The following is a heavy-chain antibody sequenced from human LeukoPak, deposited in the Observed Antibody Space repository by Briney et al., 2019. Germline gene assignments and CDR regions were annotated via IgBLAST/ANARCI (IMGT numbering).Heavy chain of an antibody. V-gene: IGHV4-30-4*01. CDR2: IYYSGST. CDR1: GGSISSYY. D-gene: IGHD3-22*01. CDR3: ARGARGYYYDSSGYYDY. J-gene: IGHJ4*02. Sequence: PSETLSLTCTVSGGSISSYYWSWIRQPPGKGLEWIGYIYYSGSTYYNPSLKSRVTISVDTSKNQFSLKLSSVTAADTAVYYCARGARGYYYDSSGYYDYWGQGTLVTVSS.